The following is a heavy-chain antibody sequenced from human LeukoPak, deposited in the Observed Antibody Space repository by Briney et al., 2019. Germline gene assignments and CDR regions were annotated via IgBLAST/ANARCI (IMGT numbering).Heavy chain of an antibody. CDR3: ARDIRGSGNYGWFDP. D-gene: IGHD3-10*01. J-gene: IGHJ5*02. CDR2: ISDSGGTT. V-gene: IGHV3-23*01. Sequence: GGSLRLSCVASGFTFSSYAMSWVRQAPGKGLEWVASISDSGGTTYYLDSVRGRFTISRDSSKNTLYLQMNSLRAEDTAIYSCARDIRGSGNYGWFDPWGQGTLVTVSS. CDR1: GFTFSSYA.